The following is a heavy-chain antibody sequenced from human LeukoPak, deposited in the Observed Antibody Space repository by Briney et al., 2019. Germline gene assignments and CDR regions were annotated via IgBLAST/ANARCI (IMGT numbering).Heavy chain of an antibody. V-gene: IGHV3-66*01. D-gene: IGHD3-10*01. CDR1: GFTVSSNY. CDR3: AKGTYFGESDFDY. CDR2: IYSGGST. J-gene: IGHJ4*02. Sequence: PGGSLRLSCAASGFTVSSNYMSWVRQAPGKGLEWVSVIYSGGSTYYADSVKGRFTISRDNSKNTLYLQMNSLRAEDTAVYYCAKGTYFGESDFDYWGQGTLVTVSS.